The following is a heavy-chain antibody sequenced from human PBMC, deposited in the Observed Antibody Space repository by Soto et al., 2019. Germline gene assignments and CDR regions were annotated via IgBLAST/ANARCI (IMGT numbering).Heavy chain of an antibody. CDR1: GFTFSSYA. J-gene: IGHJ4*02. Sequence: QVQLVESGGGVVQPGRSLRLSCAASGFTFSSYAMHWVRQAPGKGLEWVAVISYDGSNKYYADSVKGRFTISRDNSKNTLYLQMNSLRAEDTAVYYCARDHVSMVNDYWDQGTLVTVSS. V-gene: IGHV3-30-3*01. CDR3: ARDHVSMVNDY. D-gene: IGHD3-10*01. CDR2: ISYDGSNK.